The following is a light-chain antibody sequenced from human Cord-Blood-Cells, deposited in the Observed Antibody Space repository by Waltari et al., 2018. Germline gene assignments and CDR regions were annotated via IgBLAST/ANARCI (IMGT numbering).Light chain of an antibody. CDR1: QSISSW. J-gene: IGKJ2*01. V-gene: IGKV1-5*03. Sequence: DIQMTQYPSTLAASVGDRVTHTCRASQSISSWLAWYQQKPGKAPKLLIYKASSLESGVPSRFSGSGSGTEFTLTISSLQPDDFATYYCQQYNSYSPYTFGQGTKLEIK. CDR3: QQYNSYSPYT. CDR2: KAS.